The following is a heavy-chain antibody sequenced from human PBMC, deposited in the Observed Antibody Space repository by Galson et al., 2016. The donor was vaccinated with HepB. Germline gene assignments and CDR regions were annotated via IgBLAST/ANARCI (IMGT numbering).Heavy chain of an antibody. Sequence: GLEWIGYIYYSGSTYYNPSLKSRVTISLDTSKKQFSLKLSSVTAADTAVYYCARRFGDYGGPFDYWGQGTLVTVSS. D-gene: IGHD4-17*01. J-gene: IGHJ4*02. V-gene: IGHV4-31*02. CDR3: ARRFGDYGGPFDY. CDR2: IYYSGST.